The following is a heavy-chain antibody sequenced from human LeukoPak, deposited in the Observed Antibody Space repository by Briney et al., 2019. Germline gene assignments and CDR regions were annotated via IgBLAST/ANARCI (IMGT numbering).Heavy chain of an antibody. V-gene: IGHV4-31*03. J-gene: IGHJ4*02. CDR2: IYYSGST. CDR1: GGSISSGGYY. Sequence: PSETLSLTCTVSGGSISSGGYYWSWIRQHPGKGLEWIGYIYYSGSTYYNPSLKSRVTISVDTSKNQFSLKLSSVTAADTAVYYCARVGLXXXLXPTHFDYWGQGTLVTV. D-gene: IGHD3-16*01. CDR3: ARVGLXXXLXPTHFDY.